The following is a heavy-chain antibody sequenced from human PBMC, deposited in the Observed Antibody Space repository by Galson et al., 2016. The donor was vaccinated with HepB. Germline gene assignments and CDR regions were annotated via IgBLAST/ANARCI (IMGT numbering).Heavy chain of an antibody. D-gene: IGHD7-27*01. CDR2: MTPNSGNT. Sequence: SVKVSCKASGYTFTNYDFNWVRQATGQGLEWLGWMTPNSGNTGYAQKFQGRLSLTRDISTSTAYMELSSLTSDDTAVYYCARNRAFTGDFYYWGQGTLVTVSS. V-gene: IGHV1-8*01. CDR1: GYTFTNYD. CDR3: ARNRAFTGDFYY. J-gene: IGHJ4*02.